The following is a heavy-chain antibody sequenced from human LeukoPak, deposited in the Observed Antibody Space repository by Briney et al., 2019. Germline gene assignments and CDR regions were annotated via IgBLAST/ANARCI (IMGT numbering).Heavy chain of an antibody. CDR2: ISGSGKSNSP. CDR1: GFTFSSHW. J-gene: IGHJ4*02. D-gene: IGHD4-11*01. V-gene: IGHV3-23*01. Sequence: GGSLRLSCVVSGFTFSSHWMSWVRQAPGKGLEWVSAISGSGKSNSPWYADSVRGRFTISRDNSKNTVYLQMQNLRAEDTAVYFCARDRNYPRDQFDYWGQGTLVTVSS. CDR3: ARDRNYPRDQFDY.